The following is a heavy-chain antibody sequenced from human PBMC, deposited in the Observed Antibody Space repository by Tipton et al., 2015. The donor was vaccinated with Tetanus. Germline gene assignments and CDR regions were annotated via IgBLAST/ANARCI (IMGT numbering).Heavy chain of an antibody. CDR1: GGSIRSDNYY. D-gene: IGHD5-24*01. V-gene: IGHV4-30-4*01. CDR2: IYYSGST. J-gene: IGHJ4*02. Sequence: TLSLTCTVSGGSIRSDNYYWNWIRQPPGKGLEWLGGIYYSGSTIYSPSLKSRVTVSVDTSKNQFSLRLDSVTAADTAVYYCARVAENFDYWGQGPLVTVSS. CDR3: ARVAENFDY.